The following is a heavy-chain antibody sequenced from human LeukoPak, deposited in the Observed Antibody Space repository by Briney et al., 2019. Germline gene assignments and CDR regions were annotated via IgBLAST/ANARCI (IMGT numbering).Heavy chain of an antibody. CDR2: IIPILGIA. J-gene: IGHJ5*02. CDR1: GGTFSSYA. D-gene: IGHD1-7*01. V-gene: IGHV1-69*04. CDR3: ARTAELRDNWFDP. Sequence: ASVKVSCKASGGTFSSYAISWVRQAPGQGLEWMGRIIPILGIANYAQKFQGRVTITADKSTSTAYMELSSLRSEDTAVYYCARTAELRDNWFDPWGQGTQVTVSS.